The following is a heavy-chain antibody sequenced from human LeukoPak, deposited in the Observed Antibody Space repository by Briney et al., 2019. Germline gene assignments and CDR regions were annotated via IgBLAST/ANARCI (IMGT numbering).Heavy chain of an antibody. V-gene: IGHV4-31*03. CDR2: IYYKGFT. Sequence: SQTLSLTCTVSGVSISSDDYYWSWIRQHPAKGLEWMGYIYYKGFTYYNPSLKSRITIAVDTSKNQFSLKLSPVTAADTAVYYCARSYYGAHSLPFDYWGQGTLVTVSP. CDR1: GVSISSDDYY. D-gene: IGHD3-3*01. J-gene: IGHJ4*02. CDR3: ARSYYGAHSLPFDY.